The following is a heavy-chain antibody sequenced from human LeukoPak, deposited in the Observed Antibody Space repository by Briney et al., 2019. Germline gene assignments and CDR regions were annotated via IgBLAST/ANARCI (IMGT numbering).Heavy chain of an antibody. CDR2: ISSSSSTI. D-gene: IGHD3-22*01. V-gene: IGHV3-48*01. CDR1: GFTFSSYV. CDR3: AKNYYDSSGLFDY. J-gene: IGHJ4*02. Sequence: PGGSLRLSCAASGFTFSSYVMSWVRQAPGKGLEWVSYISSSSSTIYYADSVKGRFTISRDNAKNSLYLQMNSLRAEDTAVYYCAKNYYDSSGLFDYWGQGTLVIVSS.